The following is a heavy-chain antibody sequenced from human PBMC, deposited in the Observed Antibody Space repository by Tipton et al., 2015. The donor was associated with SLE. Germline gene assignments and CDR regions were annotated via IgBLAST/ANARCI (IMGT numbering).Heavy chain of an antibody. V-gene: IGHV3-30*02. CDR1: GFTFSSYG. D-gene: IGHD3-3*01. CDR3: AKDPGGFLEWLALGY. Sequence: SLRLSCAASGFTFSSYGMHWVRQAPGKGLEWVAFIRYDGSNKYYADSVKGRFTISRDNSKNTLYLQMNSLRAEDTAVYYCAKDPGGFLEWLALGYWGQGTLVTVSS. CDR2: IRYDGSNK. J-gene: IGHJ4*02.